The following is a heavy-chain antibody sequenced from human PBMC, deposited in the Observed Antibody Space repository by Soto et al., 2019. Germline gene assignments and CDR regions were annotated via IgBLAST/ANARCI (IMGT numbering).Heavy chain of an antibody. V-gene: IGHV1-69*01. CDR3: ARDPIAAAGIGL. CDR2: INPIFGTA. Sequence: QVQLVQSGAEVKKPGSSVKVSCKASGGTFSSYAISWVRQAPGQGLEWMGGINPIFGTANYAQKFQGRVTITADESPSTGYMELSSLRSADTAVYYCARDPIAAAGIGLWGQGTLVTVAS. CDR1: GGTFSSYA. J-gene: IGHJ4*02. D-gene: IGHD6-13*01.